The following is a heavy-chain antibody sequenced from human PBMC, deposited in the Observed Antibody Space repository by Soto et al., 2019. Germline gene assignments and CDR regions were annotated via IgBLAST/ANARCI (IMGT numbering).Heavy chain of an antibody. J-gene: IGHJ5*02. CDR1: GFTFSSYS. CDR2: ITGNAGDT. D-gene: IGHD1-1*01. V-gene: IGHV3-23*01. CDR3: AKGQWFDWNGGWFDT. Sequence: GGSLRLSCAASGFTFSSYSMNWVRQAPGKGLEWVSGITGNAGDTYYAASVKGRFTISRDNFKKTLYLQINSLRAEDTAVYYCAKGQWFDWNGGWFDTWGPGTLVTVSS.